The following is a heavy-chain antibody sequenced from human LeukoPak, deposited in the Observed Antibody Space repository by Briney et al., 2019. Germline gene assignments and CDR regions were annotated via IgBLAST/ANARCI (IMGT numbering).Heavy chain of an antibody. CDR2: ISSSSSYI. Sequence: GSLRLSCAASGFTFSSYSMNWVRQAPGKGLEWVSSISSSSSYIYYADSVKGRFTISRDNAKNSLYLQMNSLRAEDTAVYYCAREGGYSYGSHAFDIWGQGTMVTVSS. CDR1: GFTFSSYS. CDR3: AREGGYSYGSHAFDI. D-gene: IGHD5-18*01. V-gene: IGHV3-21*01. J-gene: IGHJ3*02.